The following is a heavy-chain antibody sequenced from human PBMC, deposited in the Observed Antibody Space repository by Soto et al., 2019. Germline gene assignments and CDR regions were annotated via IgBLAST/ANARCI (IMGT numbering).Heavy chain of an antibody. CDR3: ARERVGATAFDS. Sequence: SEILSLTCTVSGGSISSYYWSWIRQPPGKGLEWIGYIYYSGSTNYNPSLKSRVTISVDTSKNQFSLKLSSVTAADTAVYYCARERVGATAFDSWGQEALVTVSA. D-gene: IGHD1-26*01. V-gene: IGHV4-59*01. J-gene: IGHJ4*02. CDR2: IYYSGST. CDR1: GGSISSYY.